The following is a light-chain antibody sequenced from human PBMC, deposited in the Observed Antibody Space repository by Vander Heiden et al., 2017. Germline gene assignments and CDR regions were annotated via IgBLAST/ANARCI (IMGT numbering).Light chain of an antibody. CDR2: KDS. V-gene: IGLV3-1*01. Sequence: SYELTQPPSVSVSPGQTASITCSGDKLGDKYACWYQQKPAQSPVLVIYKDSKRPSGVPERFSGSNSGNTATLTSSETQAVDEAYYYCQAWDSSTVVFGGGTKLTVL. CDR1: KLGDKY. CDR3: QAWDSSTVV. J-gene: IGLJ2*01.